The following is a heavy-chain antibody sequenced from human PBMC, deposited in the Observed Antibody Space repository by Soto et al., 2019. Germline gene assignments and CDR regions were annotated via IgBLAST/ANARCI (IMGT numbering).Heavy chain of an antibody. CDR2: IYPGDSDT. J-gene: IGHJ6*02. V-gene: IGHV5-51*01. D-gene: IGHD2-2*01. CDR3: ARHISSFRYYYSAMDV. Sequence: LGESLKISCKGSGYTFTDYWIGLVRQLPGKGLEWMGIIYPGDSDTRYSPSFQGHVTITVDKSTSTAYLQWNTLKASDTAMYYCARHISSFRYYYSAMDVWRPGTSVTVFS. CDR1: GYTFTDYW.